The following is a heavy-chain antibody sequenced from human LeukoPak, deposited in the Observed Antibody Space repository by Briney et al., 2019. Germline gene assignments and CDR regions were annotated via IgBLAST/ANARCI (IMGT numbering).Heavy chain of an antibody. CDR2: ISSSINYI. Sequence: GGSLRLSCAASGFTFSSYTMSWVREAPGKGMEWVSSISSSINYIYHADSVKGRFTISRDDAQNSVYLQMNSLKDEDTAVYYCARSRTSSPYDKNLNFWGQGTLVIVSS. V-gene: IGHV3-21*01. D-gene: IGHD1-14*01. CDR3: ARSRTSSPYDKNLNF. J-gene: IGHJ4*02. CDR1: GFTFSSYT.